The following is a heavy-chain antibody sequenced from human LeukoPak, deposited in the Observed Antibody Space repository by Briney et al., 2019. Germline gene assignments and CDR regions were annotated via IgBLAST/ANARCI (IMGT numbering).Heavy chain of an antibody. J-gene: IGHJ4*02. CDR3: ARLDYSNDGYFDH. Sequence: PGGSLRLSCAASGFTFSSYAMNWVRQAPGKGLEWASVISGSGGSRDYADSVKGRFTISRDNSKNTLYLQMNSLRAEDTAVYYCARLDYSNDGYFDHWGQGTLVTVSS. V-gene: IGHV3-23*01. D-gene: IGHD4-11*01. CDR2: ISGSGGSR. CDR1: GFTFSSYA.